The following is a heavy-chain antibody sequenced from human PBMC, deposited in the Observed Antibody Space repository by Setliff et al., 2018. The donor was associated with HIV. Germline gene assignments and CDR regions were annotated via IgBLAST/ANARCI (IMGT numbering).Heavy chain of an antibody. Sequence: SETLSLTCDVSSYSISSVHSWGWIRQPPGKGLEWIGTMHHSGNTHCKPSLKGRVTVSLDTSKKQLALKLRSVTAADTAVYCCAKEGGYCSGTTCFGFDYWGQGTLVTVSS. J-gene: IGHJ4*02. CDR2: MHHSGNT. V-gene: IGHV4-38-2*02. CDR1: SYSISSVHS. D-gene: IGHD2-2*01. CDR3: AKEGGYCSGTTCFGFDY.